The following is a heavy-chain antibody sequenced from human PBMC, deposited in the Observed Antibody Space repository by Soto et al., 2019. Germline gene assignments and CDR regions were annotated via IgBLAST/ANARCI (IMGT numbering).Heavy chain of an antibody. CDR1: GFTFDYYW. J-gene: IGHJ3*01. CDR2: VHSDGTTT. D-gene: IGHD3-10*01. CDR3: ARGDRGGFDL. V-gene: IGHV3-74*01. Sequence: EVQLVESGGGLVQPGESLRLSCAASGFTFDYYWMHWVRQAPGKGLVWVSRVHSDGTTTTYADSVKGRFTISRDNARNTVSLQMSIRRAEDTAISYCARGDRGGFDLWGHGTVVTVSS.